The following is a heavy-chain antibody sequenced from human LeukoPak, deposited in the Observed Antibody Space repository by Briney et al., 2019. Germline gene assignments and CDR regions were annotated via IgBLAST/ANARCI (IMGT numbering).Heavy chain of an antibody. CDR2: INWNSGSK. CDR3: AKGVIAVAGTLNWFDP. V-gene: IGHV3-9*01. J-gene: IGHJ5*02. CDR1: GFTFDDYA. D-gene: IGHD6-19*01. Sequence: SLRLSCAASGFTFDDYAMHWVRQAPGKGLEWVSGINWNSGSKGNPASVKGRFTTARDNAKNSLHLHMNSLRAEDTALYYCAKGVIAVAGTLNWFDPWGQGTLVTVSS.